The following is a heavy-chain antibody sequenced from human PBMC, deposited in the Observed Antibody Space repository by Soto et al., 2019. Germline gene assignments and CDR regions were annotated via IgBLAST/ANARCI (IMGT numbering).Heavy chain of an antibody. CDR3: ARRDEDGYNYFG. D-gene: IGHD5-12*01. CDR1: GGTFSSYA. V-gene: IGHV1-69*12. CDR2: IIPIFGTA. J-gene: IGHJ4*02. Sequence: QVQLVQSGAKVKKPGSSVKVSCKASGGTFSSYAISWVRQAPRQGLEWMGGIIPIFGTANYAQKFQGRVTITADESTSTAYMELSSLRSEDTAVYYCARRDEDGYNYFGWGQGTLVTVSS.